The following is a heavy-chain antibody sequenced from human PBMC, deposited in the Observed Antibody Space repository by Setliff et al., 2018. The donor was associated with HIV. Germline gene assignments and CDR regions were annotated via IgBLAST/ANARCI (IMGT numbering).Heavy chain of an antibody. CDR2: TNPQSDIA. V-gene: IGHV1-69*10. CDR3: VRVGPWYYARSGYLASWDY. Sequence: SVKVSCKASGYTFSSYGISWVRQAPGQRPEWMGGTNPQSDIANYAQRFQGRVTITADHSTTTTYMELTSLRADDTAVYYCVRVGPWYYARSGYLASWDYWGQGTLVTVSS. CDR1: GYTFSSYG. J-gene: IGHJ4*02. D-gene: IGHD3-22*01.